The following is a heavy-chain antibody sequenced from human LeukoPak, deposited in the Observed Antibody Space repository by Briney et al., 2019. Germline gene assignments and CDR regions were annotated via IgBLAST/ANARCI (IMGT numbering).Heavy chain of an antibody. CDR2: INHSGST. CDR3: ARERGVDTAIYYYYYGMDV. J-gene: IGHJ6*04. Sequence: PSETLSLTCAVYGGSFSGYYWSWIRQPPGKGLERIGEINHSGSTNYNPSLKSRVTISVDTSKNQFSLKLSSVTAADTAVYYCARERGVDTAIYYYYYGMDVWGKGTTVTVSS. D-gene: IGHD5-18*01. V-gene: IGHV4-34*01. CDR1: GGSFSGYY.